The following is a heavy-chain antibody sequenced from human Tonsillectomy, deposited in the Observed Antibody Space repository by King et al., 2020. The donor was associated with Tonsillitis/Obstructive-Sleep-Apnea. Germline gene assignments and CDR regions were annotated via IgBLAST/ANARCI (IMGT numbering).Heavy chain of an antibody. CDR2: ISHSGST. Sequence: VQLQQWGAGLLKPSETLSLTCAVYGGSFSDCYWNWIRQPPGKGLEWIGEISHSGSTNYNPSLKSRVTISVDTSKNQFSLKLSSVTAADTSVYYCARGDPTYPEAFDYWGQGTLVTVSS. D-gene: IGHD2-2*01. CDR3: ARGDPTYPEAFDY. V-gene: IGHV4-34*01. J-gene: IGHJ4*02. CDR1: GGSFSDCY.